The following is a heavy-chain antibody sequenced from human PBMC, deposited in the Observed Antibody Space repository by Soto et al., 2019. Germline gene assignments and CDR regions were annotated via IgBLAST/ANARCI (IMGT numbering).Heavy chain of an antibody. V-gene: IGHV3-53*01. CDR3: AGANSYNYAFDY. Sequence: GGSLRLSCAPSGFTVKGNYVGWARQASGRGMEWVSIIFSAGMTYYTDSVKGRFTISKDISKNTLSLQMNSLRADDTAVYFCAGANSYNYAFDYWGLGT. CDR2: IFSAGMT. D-gene: IGHD1-1*01. J-gene: IGHJ4*02. CDR1: GFTVKGNY.